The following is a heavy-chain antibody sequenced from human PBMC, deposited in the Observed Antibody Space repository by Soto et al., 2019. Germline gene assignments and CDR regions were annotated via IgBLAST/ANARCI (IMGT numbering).Heavy chain of an antibody. Sequence: EVQLVESGGGLVKPGGSLRLSCAASGFTFSSYSMNWVRQAPGKGLEWVSSISSSSSYIYYADSVKGRFTISRDNAKNSLYLQMNSLRAEDTAVYYCARADILTAPFDYWGQGTLVTVSS. CDR3: ARADILTAPFDY. V-gene: IGHV3-21*01. D-gene: IGHD3-9*01. CDR1: GFTFSSYS. J-gene: IGHJ4*02. CDR2: ISSSSSYI.